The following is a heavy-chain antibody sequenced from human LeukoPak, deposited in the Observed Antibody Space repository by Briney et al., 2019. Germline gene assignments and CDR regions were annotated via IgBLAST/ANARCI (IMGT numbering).Heavy chain of an antibody. CDR3: VRGPRSHRSDLTKWYFDL. CDR2: ISTDSKFK. J-gene: IGHJ2*01. Sequence: GGSLRLSCAASEITFRSFNMVWVRQAPGKGLEWFSSISTDSKFKYYSDSVTGRLTISRDNAENSLSLQMNSLRVDDTATYYCVRGPRSHRSDLTKWYFDLWGRGTLVSVSS. V-gene: IGHV3-21*01. CDR1: EITFRSFN.